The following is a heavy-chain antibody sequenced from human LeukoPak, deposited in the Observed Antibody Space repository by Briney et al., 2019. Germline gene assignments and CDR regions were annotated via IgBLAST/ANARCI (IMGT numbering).Heavy chain of an antibody. J-gene: IGHJ6*03. CDR3: ASTGSLSSSWYFPYYYSYYKDV. Sequence: ASVKVSCKASGYTFTGYYMHWVRQAPGQGLEWMGWINPNSGGTNYAQKFQGRVTMTRDTSISTAYMELSRLRSDDTAVYYCASTGSLSSSWYFPYYYSYYKDVWGKGTTVTVSS. D-gene: IGHD6-13*01. CDR1: GYTFTGYY. V-gene: IGHV1-2*02. CDR2: INPNSGGT.